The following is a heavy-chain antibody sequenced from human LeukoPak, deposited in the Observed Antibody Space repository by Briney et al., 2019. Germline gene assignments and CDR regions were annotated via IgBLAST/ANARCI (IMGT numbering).Heavy chain of an antibody. Sequence: PGGSLRLSCAASGFTFSSYWMSWVRQAPGKGLEWVANIKQDGSEKYYVDSVKGRLTISRDNAKNSLYLQMNSLRAEDTAVYYCARETGRDGYNPFDYWGQGTLVTVSS. CDR1: GFTFSSYW. J-gene: IGHJ4*02. CDR3: ARETGRDGYNPFDY. D-gene: IGHD5-24*01. V-gene: IGHV3-7*01. CDR2: IKQDGSEK.